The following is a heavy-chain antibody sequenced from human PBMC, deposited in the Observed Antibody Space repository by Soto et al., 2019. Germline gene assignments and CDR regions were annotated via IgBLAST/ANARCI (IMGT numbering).Heavy chain of an antibody. CDR2: ISAYSGNT. Sequence: ASGKVSCQASGYTFTSYGISWVRQAPGQGLEWMGRISAYSGNTNYAQKLQGRVTMTTDTSTSTAYMELRSLRSDDTAVYYCARVVGALGHWFDYWGQGTLVTVSS. J-gene: IGHJ5*01. CDR1: GYTFTSYG. D-gene: IGHD1-26*01. CDR3: ARVVGALGHWFDY. V-gene: IGHV1-18*01.